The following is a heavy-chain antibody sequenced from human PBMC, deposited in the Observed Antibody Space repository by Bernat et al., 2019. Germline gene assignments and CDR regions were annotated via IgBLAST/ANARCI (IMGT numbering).Heavy chain of an antibody. V-gene: IGHV3-11*05. CDR3: ARGTSTSAPYMDV. CDR2: ISSSSSYQ. CDR1: GFTFSDYY. Sequence: QVQLVESGGGLVKPGGSLRLSCAASGFTFSDYYMSWIRQAPGRGVDWVSYISSSSSYQNYADSVNGRFTISRDNAKNSLYLQMNSLRAEDTAVYYCARGTSTSAPYMDVWGKGTTVTVSS. J-gene: IGHJ6*03.